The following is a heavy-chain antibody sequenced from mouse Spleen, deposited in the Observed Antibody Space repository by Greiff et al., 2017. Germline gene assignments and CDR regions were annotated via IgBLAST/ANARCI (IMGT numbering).Heavy chain of an antibody. CDR2: ISSGGSYT. D-gene: IGHD2-10*02. J-gene: IGHJ2*01. V-gene: IGHV5-9-3*01. Sequence: EVKLVESGGGLVKPGGSLKLSCAASGFTFSSYAMSWVRQTPEKRLEWVATISSGGSYTYYPDSVKGRFTISRDNAKNTLYLQMSSLRSEDTAMYYCARQGYGIPFDYWGQGTTLTVSS. CDR3: ARQGYGIPFDY. CDR1: GFTFSSYA.